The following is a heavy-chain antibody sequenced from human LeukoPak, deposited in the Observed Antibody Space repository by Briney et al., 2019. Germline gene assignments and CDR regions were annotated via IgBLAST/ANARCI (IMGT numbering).Heavy chain of an antibody. CDR2: ISSNGGST. J-gene: IGHJ4*02. D-gene: IGHD1-26*01. Sequence: GGSLRLSCAASGFTFSTYGMHWVRQAPGKGLEYISSISSNGGSTYYADSVKGRFTISRDNSKSTLYLQMGSLRAEDMAVYYCARSSAVVGATTFDYWGQGTLVTVSS. CDR1: GFTFSTYG. V-gene: IGHV3-64*02. CDR3: ARSSAVVGATTFDY.